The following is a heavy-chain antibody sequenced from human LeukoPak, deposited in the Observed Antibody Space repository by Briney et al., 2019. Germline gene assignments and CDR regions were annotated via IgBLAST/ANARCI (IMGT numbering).Heavy chain of an antibody. CDR2: ISSSSSYI. D-gene: IGHD2-2*01. V-gene: IGHV3-21*01. CDR3: SSIVVPAAIGYYYYYYMDV. Sequence: GGSLRLSCAASGFTFSSYSMNWVRQAPGKGLEWVSSISSSSSYIYYADSVKGRFTISRDNAKNSLYLQMNSLRAEDTAVYYCSSIVVPAAIGYYYYYYMDVWGKGTTVTVSS. CDR1: GFTFSSYS. J-gene: IGHJ6*03.